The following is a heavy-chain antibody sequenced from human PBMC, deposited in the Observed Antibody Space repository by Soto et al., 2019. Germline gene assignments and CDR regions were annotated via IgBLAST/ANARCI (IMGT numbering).Heavy chain of an antibody. D-gene: IGHD2-21*01. V-gene: IGHV1-8*01. J-gene: IGHJ4*02. CDR3: AADTLQMAV. Sequence: GASVKVSCKASGYTFTSYDINWVRQATGQGLEWMGWMNPNSGNTGYAQRFQDRVTITRDMSTSTVYLEMSSRTSADTAVYYCAADTLQMAVWGQGTLVTVSS. CDR2: MNPNSGNT. CDR1: GYTFTSYD.